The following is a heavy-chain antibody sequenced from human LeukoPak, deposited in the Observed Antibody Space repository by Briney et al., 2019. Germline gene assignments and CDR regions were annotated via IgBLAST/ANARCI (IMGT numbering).Heavy chain of an antibody. Sequence: PGGSLRLSCAASGFTVSSNYMSWVRQAPGKGLECVSVIHSGGSTYYADSVKGRFTTSRDSAKNTLYLQMNSLRAEDTAVYYCARVRGSWYVDYWGQGTLVTVSS. V-gene: IGHV3-53*01. CDR1: GFTVSSNY. CDR3: ARVRGSWYVDY. D-gene: IGHD6-13*01. J-gene: IGHJ4*02. CDR2: IHSGGST.